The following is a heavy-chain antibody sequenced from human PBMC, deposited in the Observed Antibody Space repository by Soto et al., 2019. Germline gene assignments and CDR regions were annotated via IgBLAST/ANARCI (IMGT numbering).Heavy chain of an antibody. CDR2: IYHSGST. J-gene: IGHJ2*01. Sequence: QLQLQESGSGLVKPSQTLSLTCAGSGGSIRSGGYSWSWIRQPPGKGLEWIGYIYHSGSTSYNPSLKSRVTISVNISKTQFSLKSSSVTAADTAVYYCARVPGLWGRGTLVTVSS. CDR3: ARVPGL. CDR1: GGSIRSGGYS. V-gene: IGHV4-30-2*01.